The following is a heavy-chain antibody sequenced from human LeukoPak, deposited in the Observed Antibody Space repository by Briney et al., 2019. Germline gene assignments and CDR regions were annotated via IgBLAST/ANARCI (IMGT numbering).Heavy chain of an antibody. CDR2: IYDSGST. V-gene: IGHV4-39*02. CDR1: GGSIRSSYYY. J-gene: IGHJ4*02. Sequence: SETLSLTCTVSGGSIRSSYYYWGWIRQPPGKGLEWIGSIYDSGSTYYNPSLKSRVTISVDTSKNQFSLKLNSVTAADTAVYYCARETSFRYYDIWSGWDYWGQGTLVTVSS. D-gene: IGHD3-3*01. CDR3: ARETSFRYYDIWSGWDY.